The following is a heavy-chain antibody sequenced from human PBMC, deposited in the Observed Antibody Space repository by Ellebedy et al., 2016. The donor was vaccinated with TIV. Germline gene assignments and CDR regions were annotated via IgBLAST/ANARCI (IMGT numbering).Heavy chain of an antibody. D-gene: IGHD3-10*01. V-gene: IGHV4-39*01. Sequence: MPSETLSLTCNVSGDSISSIIHYWDWIRQSPGKGPEWIGSIHYSGSTYYNPSLKSRVTISVDTSKNQFSLKLTSVTAADTAVYYCARQTGLWFGELFTLDYWGQGTLVTVSS. CDR2: IHYSGST. J-gene: IGHJ4*02. CDR3: ARQTGLWFGELFTLDY. CDR1: GDSISSIIHY.